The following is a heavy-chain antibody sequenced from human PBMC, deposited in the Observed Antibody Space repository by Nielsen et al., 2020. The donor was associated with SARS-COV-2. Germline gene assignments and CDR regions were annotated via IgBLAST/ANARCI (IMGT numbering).Heavy chain of an antibody. D-gene: IGHD1-1*01. V-gene: IGHV4-59*01. CDR1: GGSISSYY. J-gene: IGHJ6*03. Sequence: SETLSLTCTVSGGSISSYYWSWIRQPPGKGLEWIGYIYYSGSTNYNPPLKSQVTISVDTSKNQFSLKLSSVTAADTAVYYCARARGYKKGYYYYYMDVWGKGTTVTVSS. CDR2: IYYSGST. CDR3: ARARGYKKGYYYYYMDV.